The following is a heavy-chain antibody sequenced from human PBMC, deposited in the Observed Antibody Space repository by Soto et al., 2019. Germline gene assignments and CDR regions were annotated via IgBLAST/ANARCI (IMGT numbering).Heavy chain of an antibody. CDR1: GGTFSSYA. CDR3: ARDVSYYDSSGYRYFDY. V-gene: IGHV1-69*06. J-gene: IGHJ4*02. CDR2: IIPVFGTA. Sequence: GASVKVSCKASGGTFSSYAISWVRQAPGQGLEWMGGIIPVFGTANYAQKFQGRVTITADKSTSTAYMELSSLRSEDTAVYYCARDVSYYDSSGYRYFDYWGQGTLVTVSS. D-gene: IGHD3-22*01.